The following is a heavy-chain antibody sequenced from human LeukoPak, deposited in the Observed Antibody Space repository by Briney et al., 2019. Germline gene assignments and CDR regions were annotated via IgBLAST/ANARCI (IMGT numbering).Heavy chain of an antibody. Sequence: SETLSLTCTVSGGSIRRDDYYWSWIRQPPGKGLEWIGYIFYTGNTHYNPSLQSRVTFSVDTSKNQFSLKLSSVTAADTAVYFCATVVVVAATNYYYYATDVWGQGTTVTVSS. CDR2: IFYTGNT. J-gene: IGHJ6*02. CDR3: ATVVVVAATNYYYYATDV. V-gene: IGHV4-30-4*01. D-gene: IGHD2-15*01. CDR1: GGSIRRDDYY.